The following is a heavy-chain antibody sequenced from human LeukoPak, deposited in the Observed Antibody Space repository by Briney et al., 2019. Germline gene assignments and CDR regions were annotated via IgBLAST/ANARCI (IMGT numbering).Heavy chain of an antibody. V-gene: IGHV4-34*01. D-gene: IGHD6-13*01. CDR3: ASIAAAGSPRHYYYYGMDV. J-gene: IGHJ6*02. CDR2: INHSGST. CDR1: GGSFSGYY. Sequence: SETLSLTCAVYGGSFSGYYWSWIRQPPGKGLEWIGEINHSGSTNYNPSLKSRVTISVDTSKNQFSLKLSSVTAADTAVYYCASIAAAGSPRHYYYYGMDVWGQGTTVTVSS.